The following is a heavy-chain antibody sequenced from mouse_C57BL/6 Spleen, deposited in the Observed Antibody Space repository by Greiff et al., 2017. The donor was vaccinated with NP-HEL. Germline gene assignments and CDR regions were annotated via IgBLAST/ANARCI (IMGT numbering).Heavy chain of an antibody. J-gene: IGHJ2*01. CDR1: GYTFTDYE. CDR2: IDPETGGT. D-gene: IGHD2-10*01. V-gene: IGHV1-15*01. Sequence: VQLQQSGAELVRPGASVTLSCKASGYTFTDYEMHWVKQTPVHGLEWIGAIDPETGGTAYNQKFKGKAILTADKSSSTAYMELRSLTSEDSAVYYCTRTYYLFDYWGQGTTLTVSS. CDR3: TRTYYLFDY.